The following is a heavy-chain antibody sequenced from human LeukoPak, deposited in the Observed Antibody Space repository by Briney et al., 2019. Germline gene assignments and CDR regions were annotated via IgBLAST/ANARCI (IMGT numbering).Heavy chain of an antibody. CDR1: GLTFSSYG. Sequence: GGSPRLSCAASGLTFSSYGMHWVRQAPHKGLEWVAFIPYDGSNEYYADSVKGRFTISRDNSKNTLYLQMNSLSGEDTAVYYCCGDFDYWGQGTLVTVSS. V-gene: IGHV3-30*02. CDR3: CGDFDY. D-gene: IGHD2-21*01. CDR2: IPYDGSNE. J-gene: IGHJ4*02.